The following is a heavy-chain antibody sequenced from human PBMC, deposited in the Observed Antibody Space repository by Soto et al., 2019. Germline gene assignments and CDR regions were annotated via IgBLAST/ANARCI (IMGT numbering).Heavy chain of an antibody. D-gene: IGHD3-22*01. V-gene: IGHV4-34*01. CDR3: AREGDYYDSSGYQDPFDY. J-gene: IGHJ4*02. Sequence: SETLSLTCAVYGGSFSGYYWSWIRQPPGKGLEWIGEINHSGSTNYNPSLKSRVTISVDTSKNQFSLKLSSVTAADTAVYYCAREGDYYDSSGYQDPFDYWGQGTLVTVSS. CDR1: GGSFSGYY. CDR2: INHSGST.